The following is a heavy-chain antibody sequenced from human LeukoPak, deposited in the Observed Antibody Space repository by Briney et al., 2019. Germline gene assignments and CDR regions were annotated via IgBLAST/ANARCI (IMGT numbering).Heavy chain of an antibody. CDR1: GGSFSGYY. V-gene: IGHV4-34*01. CDR3: ANKVGATTENNWFDP. CDR2: INHSGST. Sequence: SETLSLTCAVYGGSFSGYYWSWIRQPPGKGLEWIGEINHSGSTNYIPSLKSRVTISVDTSKNQFSLKLSSVTAADTAVYYCANKVGATTENNWFDPWGQGTLVTVSS. J-gene: IGHJ5*02. D-gene: IGHD1-26*01.